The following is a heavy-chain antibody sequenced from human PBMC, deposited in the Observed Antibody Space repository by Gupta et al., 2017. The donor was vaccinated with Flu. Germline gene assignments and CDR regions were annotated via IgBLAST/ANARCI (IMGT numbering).Heavy chain of an antibody. D-gene: IGHD6-13*01. J-gene: IGHJ6*03. CDR3: ARIAAAGTGNYMDV. CDR2: IKSHFDGGST. V-gene: IGHV3-15*01. Sequence: AWMTWVRQAPGKGLEWVGRIKSHFDGGSTDYASPVKDRFTISRDDSKNTIYLQMNGLRTEDTALYYCARIAAAGTGNYMDVWGKGTTVTVSS. CDR1: AW.